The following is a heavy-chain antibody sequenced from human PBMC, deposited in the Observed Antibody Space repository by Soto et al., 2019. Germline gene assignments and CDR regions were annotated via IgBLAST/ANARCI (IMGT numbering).Heavy chain of an antibody. CDR1: GGSFSGYY. Sequence: PSETLSLTCAVYGGSFSGYYWSWIRQPPGKGLEWIGEINHSGSTNYNPSLKSRVTISVDTSKNQFSLKLSSVTAADTAVYYCARAGIAAAGNYCYYYYGMGVWGQGTTVTVAS. D-gene: IGHD6-13*01. J-gene: IGHJ6*02. V-gene: IGHV4-34*01. CDR3: ARAGIAAAGNYCYYYYGMGV. CDR2: INHSGST.